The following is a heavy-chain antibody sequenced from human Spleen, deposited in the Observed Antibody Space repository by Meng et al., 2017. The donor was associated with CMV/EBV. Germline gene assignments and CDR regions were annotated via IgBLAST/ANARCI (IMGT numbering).Heavy chain of an antibody. J-gene: IGHJ3*02. CDR3: AREAVADDAFDI. V-gene: IGHV1-46*01. Sequence: ASVKVSCKASGDTFTGYYMHWVRQAPGQGLEWMGIINPSGTDTTYAQKFQDRVSMTRDTSTSAVYMELSSLRSEDTAVYYLAREAVADDAFDIWGQGTMVTVSS. CDR2: INPSGTDT. D-gene: IGHD6-19*01. CDR1: GDTFTGYY.